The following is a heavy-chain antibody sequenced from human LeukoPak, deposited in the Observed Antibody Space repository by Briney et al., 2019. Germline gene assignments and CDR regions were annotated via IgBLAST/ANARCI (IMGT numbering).Heavy chain of an antibody. CDR2: INHSGST. D-gene: IGHD1-26*01. J-gene: IGHJ4*02. CDR3: ARVSGSYRLHHFDY. V-gene: IGHV4-34*01. Sequence: SETLSLTCAVYGGSFSGYYWSWIRQPPGKGLEWIGEINHSGSTNYNPSLKSRVTISVDTSKNQFSLKLSSVTAADTAVYYCARVSGSYRLHHFDYWGQGTLVTVSS. CDR1: GGSFSGYY.